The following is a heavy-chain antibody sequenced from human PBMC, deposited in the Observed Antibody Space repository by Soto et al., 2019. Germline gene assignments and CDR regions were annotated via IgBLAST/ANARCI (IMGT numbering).Heavy chain of an antibody. CDR3: ARENSPTGRYSKGYYYGMDV. Sequence: GGSLRLSCAASGFTFSSYAMHWVRQAPGKGLEWVAVISYDGSNKYYADSVKGRFTISRDNSKNTLYLQMNSLRAEDTAVYYCARENSPTGRYSKGYYYGMDVWGQGTTVTVSS. D-gene: IGHD5-18*01. V-gene: IGHV3-30-3*01. CDR2: ISYDGSNK. CDR1: GFTFSSYA. J-gene: IGHJ6*02.